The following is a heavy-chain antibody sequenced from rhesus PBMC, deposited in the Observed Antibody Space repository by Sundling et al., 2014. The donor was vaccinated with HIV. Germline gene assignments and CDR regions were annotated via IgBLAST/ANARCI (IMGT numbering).Heavy chain of an antibody. CDR2: IDANVADT. J-gene: IGHJ4*01. CDR1: GDSISGYS. Sequence: QVRLKESGPGLVKPSETLSLTCDVSGDSISGYSWSWIRQPPGKGLEWIGCIDANVADTNYNPSLKSRVSISRDTSKNQFSLKLSSVTAADTAVYYCARRLLGSFDYWGQGVLVTVSS. D-gene: IGHD3-34*01. V-gene: IGHV4-81*01. CDR3: ARRLLGSFDY.